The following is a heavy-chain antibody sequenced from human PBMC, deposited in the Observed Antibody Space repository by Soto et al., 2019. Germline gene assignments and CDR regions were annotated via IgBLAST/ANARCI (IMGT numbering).Heavy chain of an antibody. CDR1: GFTVSSYH. CDR2: IYSAGSA. D-gene: IGHD6-19*01. V-gene: IGHV3-66*01. Sequence: PGGSLRLSCAASGFTVSSYHMSWVRQAPGKGLEWVSVIYSAGSADFADSVKGRFTISRDNSKNTLYLQMNSLRAEDTAVYYCVRASSGWYKDAFDIWGQGTMVTVSS. CDR3: VRASSGWYKDAFDI. J-gene: IGHJ3*02.